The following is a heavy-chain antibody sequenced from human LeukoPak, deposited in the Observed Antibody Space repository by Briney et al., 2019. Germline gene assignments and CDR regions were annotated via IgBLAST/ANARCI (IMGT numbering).Heavy chain of an antibody. CDR3: ARDLISGDYTFDY. CDR1: GFTFSSFS. Sequence: GGSLRLSCAASGFTFSSFSMNWVRQAPGKGLEWVSYISSTGSTIYYANSVKGRFTVSRDNAKDSLYLHMNNLRDEDTAVYYCARDLISGDYTFDYWGQGALVAVSS. J-gene: IGHJ4*02. D-gene: IGHD4-11*01. V-gene: IGHV3-48*02. CDR2: ISSTGSTI.